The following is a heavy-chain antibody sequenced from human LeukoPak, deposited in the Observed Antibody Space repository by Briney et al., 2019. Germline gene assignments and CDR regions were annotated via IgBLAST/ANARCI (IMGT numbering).Heavy chain of an antibody. CDR2: ISKDGSNK. CDR1: GFTFSGYA. D-gene: IGHD1-1*01. Sequence: GGSLRLSCAASGFTFSGYAMHWVRQAPGGGLEWVASISKDGSNKYYADSVRGRFSISRDNSQNTLYLQMSSLRVEDTAVYYCEARKDNSKDMDVWGQGTTVSVSS. CDR3: EARKDNSKDMDV. V-gene: IGHV3-30*04. J-gene: IGHJ6*02.